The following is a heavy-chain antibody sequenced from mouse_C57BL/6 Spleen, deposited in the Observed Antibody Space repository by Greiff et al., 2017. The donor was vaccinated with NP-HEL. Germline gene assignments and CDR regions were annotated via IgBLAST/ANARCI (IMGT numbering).Heavy chain of an antibody. CDR2: IDPSDSYT. CDR3: ARYSNYVEDYFDY. V-gene: IGHV1-69*01. D-gene: IGHD2-5*01. J-gene: IGHJ2*01. CDR1: GYTFTSYW. Sequence: QVQLQQPGAELVMPGASVKLSCKASGYTFTSYWMHWVKQRPGQGLEWIGEIDPSDSYTNYNQKFKGKSTLTVDKSSSTAYMQLSSLTSEDSAVYYCARYSNYVEDYFDYWGQGTTLTVSS.